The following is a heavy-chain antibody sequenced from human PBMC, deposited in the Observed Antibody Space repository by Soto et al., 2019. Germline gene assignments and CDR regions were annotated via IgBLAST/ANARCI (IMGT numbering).Heavy chain of an antibody. CDR1: GGSFSGYY. D-gene: IGHD2-21*01. CDR2: INHSGST. V-gene: IGHV4-34*01. Sequence: SETLSLTCAVYGGSFSGYYWSWIRQPPGKGLEWIGEINHSGSTNYNPSLKSRVTISVDTSKNQFSLKLSSVTAADTAVYYCARVKNVVKGSHFDYWGQGTLVTAPQ. CDR3: ARVKNVVKGSHFDY. J-gene: IGHJ4*02.